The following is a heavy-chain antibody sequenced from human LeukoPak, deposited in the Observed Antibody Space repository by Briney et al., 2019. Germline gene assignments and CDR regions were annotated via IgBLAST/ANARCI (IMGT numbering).Heavy chain of an antibody. CDR3: ARPYDYYMDV. CDR2: INWNGGST. J-gene: IGHJ6*03. V-gene: IGHV3-20*04. Sequence: RSGGSLRLSCAASGFTFDDYCMSWVRPAPGKGLEWVSGINWNGGSTGYAGSVKGRFTISRDNAKNSLYLQLNSLRAEDTALYYCARPYDYYMDVWGKGTTVTVSS. CDR1: GFTFDDYC.